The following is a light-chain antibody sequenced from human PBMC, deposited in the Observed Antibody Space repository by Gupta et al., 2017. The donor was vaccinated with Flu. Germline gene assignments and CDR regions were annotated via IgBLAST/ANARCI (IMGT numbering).Light chain of an antibody. CDR1: NSNLGAGYA. V-gene: IGLV1-40*01. CDR2: LTT. J-gene: IGLJ3*02. Sequence: QSVLTQPPSVSGVPGQRVTIACTGRNSNLGAGYAVHWYQQLPRTAPKVVIYLTTSRPSGVPDRFSGSKSGTSASLAISGLQAEDEADYYCQSYDISLRAWVFGAGTTLTVL. CDR3: QSYDISLRAWV.